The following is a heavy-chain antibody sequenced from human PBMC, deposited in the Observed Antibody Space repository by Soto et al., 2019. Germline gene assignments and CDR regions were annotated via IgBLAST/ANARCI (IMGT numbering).Heavy chain of an antibody. J-gene: IGHJ4*02. CDR2: IIPLLDIA. D-gene: IGHD5-12*01. Sequence: QVQLVQSGAEVKKPGSSVKVSCKTSGGTFSNDIITWVRQAPGQGLEWMGRIIPLLDIANYAQKFQGRVTTTAXKXTXKXXMELNSLRSEDTAVYYCARDSPIGSTFSGYEAIDYWGQGTLVTVSS. V-gene: IGHV1-69*08. CDR1: GGTFSNDI. CDR3: ARDSPIGSTFSGYEAIDY.